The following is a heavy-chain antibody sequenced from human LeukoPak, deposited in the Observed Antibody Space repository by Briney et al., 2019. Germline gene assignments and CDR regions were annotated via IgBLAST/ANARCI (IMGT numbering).Heavy chain of an antibody. Sequence: SETLSLTCTVSGGSISSYYWSWIRQPPGKGLEWIGYIYYSGSTNYNPSLKSRVTISVDTSKNQFSPKLSSVTAADTAVYYCARLLRGYSYGAFDYWGQGTLVTVSS. CDR2: IYYSGST. D-gene: IGHD5-18*01. V-gene: IGHV4-59*08. CDR1: GGSISSYY. CDR3: ARLLRGYSYGAFDY. J-gene: IGHJ4*02.